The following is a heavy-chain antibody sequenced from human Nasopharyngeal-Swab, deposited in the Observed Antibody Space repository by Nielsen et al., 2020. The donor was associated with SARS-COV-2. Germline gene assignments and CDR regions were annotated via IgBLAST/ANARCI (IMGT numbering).Heavy chain of an antibody. CDR1: GFTFSDYC. V-gene: IGHV3-11*04. D-gene: IGHD4-23*01. J-gene: IGHJ2*01. CDR3: ASGMVVTKRYFDL. Sequence: GESLKISCAASGFTFSDYCMSWIRQAPGKGLEWVSHITSSSSAIYYADSVKGRFTMSRDNARNSLYLQMNSLSDEDTAVYYCASGMVVTKRYFDLWGRGTLVTVST. CDR2: ITSSSSAI.